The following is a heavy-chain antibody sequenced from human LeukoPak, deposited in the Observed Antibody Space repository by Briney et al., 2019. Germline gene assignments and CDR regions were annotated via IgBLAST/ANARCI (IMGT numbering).Heavy chain of an antibody. CDR2: INPNSGGT. Sequence: ASVKVSCKASGYTFTGYYMHWVRQAPGQGLEWMGWINPNSGGTNYAQKFQGRVTMTRDTSISTAYMELSRLRSDDTAVYYCARALRLGELGFEYWGQGTLVTVSS. J-gene: IGHJ4*02. CDR3: ARALRLGELGFEY. D-gene: IGHD3-16*01. V-gene: IGHV1-2*02. CDR1: GYTFTGYY.